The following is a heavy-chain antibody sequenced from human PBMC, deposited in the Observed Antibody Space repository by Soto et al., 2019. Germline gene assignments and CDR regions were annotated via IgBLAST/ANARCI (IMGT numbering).Heavy chain of an antibody. J-gene: IGHJ5*01. V-gene: IGHV4-30-2*01. CDR2: ISQTGAT. D-gene: IGHD3-10*01. Sequence: PSETRSLTCAVSGGSITSGNSYSWAWIRQPPGRGLEWIGSISQTGATSYNPSLKSRVSVSLDKSKNQFSLRLSSVTAADMAVYYCARVVSPYFGTCFDSWGQGILVT. CDR1: GGSITSGNSYS. CDR3: ARVVSPYFGTCFDS.